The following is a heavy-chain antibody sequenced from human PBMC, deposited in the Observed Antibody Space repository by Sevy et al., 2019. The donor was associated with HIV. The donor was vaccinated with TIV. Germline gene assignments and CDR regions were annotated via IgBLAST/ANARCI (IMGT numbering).Heavy chain of an antibody. CDR2: VYHTGST. CDR1: GGSISGYY. J-gene: IGHJ5*02. CDR3: ARAPPVRSGDDSLNWFDP. Sequence: SETLSLTCTVSGGSISGYYWSWIRQPPGKELEYIGYVYHTGSTNYNPSLKSRVTISVDTSNNQFSLKLTSVTAADTAVYYCARAPPVRSGDDSLNWFDPWGQGTLVTVSS. V-gene: IGHV4-59*01. D-gene: IGHD5-12*01.